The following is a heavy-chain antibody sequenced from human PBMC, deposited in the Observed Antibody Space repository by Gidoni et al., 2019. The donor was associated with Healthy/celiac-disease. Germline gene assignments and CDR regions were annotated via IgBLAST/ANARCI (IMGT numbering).Heavy chain of an antibody. V-gene: IGHV4-4*02. CDR3: ARLISSFRVGAFDI. Sequence: LKSRVTISVDKSKNQFSLKLSSVTAADTAVYYCARLISSFRVGAFDIWGQGTMVTVSS. D-gene: IGHD3-3*01. J-gene: IGHJ3*02.